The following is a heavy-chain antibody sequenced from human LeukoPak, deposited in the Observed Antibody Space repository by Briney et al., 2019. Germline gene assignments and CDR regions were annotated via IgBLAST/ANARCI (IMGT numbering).Heavy chain of an antibody. D-gene: IGHD3-3*01. V-gene: IGHV4-39*01. CDR2: IYFSGST. CDR3: ARHAPKYYDFWSGYSSDNWFDP. Sequence: PSETLSLTCAVSGHSISSSSYYWGWIRQPPGKGLEWIGSIYFSGSTYYNPSLKSRVTISVDTSKNQFSLNLSSVTAADTAVYYCARHAPKYYDFWSGYSSDNWFDPWGQGTLVTVSS. CDR1: GHSISSSSYY. J-gene: IGHJ5*02.